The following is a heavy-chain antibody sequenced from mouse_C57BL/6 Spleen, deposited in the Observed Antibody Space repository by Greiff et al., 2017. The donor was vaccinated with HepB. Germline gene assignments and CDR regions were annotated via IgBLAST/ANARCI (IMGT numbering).Heavy chain of an antibody. CDR3: ARWDYYGSSYGYFDY. Sequence: QVQLKQPGAELVRPGSSVKLSCKASGYTFTSYWMHWVKQRPIQGLEWIGNIDPSDSETHYNQKFKDKATLTVDKSSSTAYMQLSSLTSEDSAVYYCARWDYYGSSYGYFDYWGQGTTLTVSS. V-gene: IGHV1-52*01. D-gene: IGHD1-1*01. CDR1: GYTFTSYW. J-gene: IGHJ2*01. CDR2: IDPSDSET.